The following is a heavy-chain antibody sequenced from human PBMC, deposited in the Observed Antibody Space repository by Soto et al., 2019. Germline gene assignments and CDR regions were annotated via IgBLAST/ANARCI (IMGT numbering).Heavy chain of an antibody. CDR1: GGSVSSSSSY. V-gene: IGHV4-61*01. CDR2: FYYSGRNGNT. J-gene: IGHJ4*02. CDR3: ARRIVATQTFDY. Sequence: SETLSLTCTVSGGSVSSSSSYWTWIRQPPGKGLEWMGYFYYSGRNGNTNYNPSLKSRVTISGDTSKNQFSLKLTSVTAADTAEYYCARRIVATQTFDYWGQGTLVTVSS. D-gene: IGHD5-12*01.